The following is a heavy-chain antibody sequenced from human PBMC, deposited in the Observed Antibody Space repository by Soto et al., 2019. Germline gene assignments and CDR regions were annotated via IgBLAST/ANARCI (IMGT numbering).Heavy chain of an antibody. CDR2: ISAYNGNT. CDR1: GYTFTSYG. D-gene: IGHD3-10*01. J-gene: IGHJ4*02. Sequence: ASVKVSCKASGYTFTSYGISWVRQAPGQGLEWMGWISAYNGNTNYAQKPQGRVTMTTDTSTSTAYMELRSLRSDDTAVYYCAIKRITMVRGVIDYFDYWGQGTLVTVS. CDR3: AIKRITMVRGVIDYFDY. V-gene: IGHV1-18*01.